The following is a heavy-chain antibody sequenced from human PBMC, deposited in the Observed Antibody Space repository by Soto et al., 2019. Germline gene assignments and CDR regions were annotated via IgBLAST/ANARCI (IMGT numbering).Heavy chain of an antibody. V-gene: IGHV3-23*01. CDR2: ISGSGGST. Sequence: EVQLLESGGGLVQPGGSLRLSCAASGFTFSSYAMSWVRQAPGKGLEWVSAISGSGGSTYYADSVKGRFTISRDNSKHTLYLQMNSLRAEDTAVYYCAKRPTRDGFTGVNTSGYWGQGTLVTVSS. CDR3: AKRPTRDGFTGVNTSGY. CDR1: GFTFSSYA. J-gene: IGHJ4*02. D-gene: IGHD4-4*01.